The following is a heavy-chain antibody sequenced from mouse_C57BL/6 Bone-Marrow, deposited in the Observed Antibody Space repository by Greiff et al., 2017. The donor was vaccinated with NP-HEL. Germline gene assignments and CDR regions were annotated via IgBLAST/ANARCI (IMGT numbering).Heavy chain of an antibody. CDR3: TIDSSGFFAY. D-gene: IGHD3-2*02. CDR2: ISSGGDYI. V-gene: IGHV5-9-1*02. CDR1: GFTFSSYA. Sequence: EVKLMESGEGLVKPGGSLKLSCAASGFTFSSYAMSWVRQTPEKRLEWVAYISSGGDYIYHADTVKGRFTISRDNARNTLYLQMSSLKSEDTAMYYCTIDSSGFFAYWGQGTLVTVSA. J-gene: IGHJ3*01.